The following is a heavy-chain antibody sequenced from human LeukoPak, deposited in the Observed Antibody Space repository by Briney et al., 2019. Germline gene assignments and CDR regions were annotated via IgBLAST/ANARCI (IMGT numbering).Heavy chain of an antibody. CDR2: ISAYNGNT. Sequence: ASVKVSCKASGYTFTSYGISWVRQAPGQGLEWMGWISAYNGNTNYGQKLQGRVTMTTDTSTSTAYMELRSLRSDDTAVYYCARDGKLYDFWSGYYTGNYWFDPWGQGTLVTVSS. CDR1: GYTFTSYG. V-gene: IGHV1-18*01. J-gene: IGHJ5*02. D-gene: IGHD3-3*01. CDR3: ARDGKLYDFWSGYYTGNYWFDP.